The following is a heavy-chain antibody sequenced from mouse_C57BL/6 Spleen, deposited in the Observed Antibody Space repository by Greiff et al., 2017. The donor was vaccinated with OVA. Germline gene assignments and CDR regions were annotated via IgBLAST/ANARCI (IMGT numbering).Heavy chain of an antibody. V-gene: IGHV14-1*01. CDR3: TTRDYGNYGGFAY. CDR1: GFNIKDYY. J-gene: IGHJ3*01. CDR2: IDPEDGDT. D-gene: IGHD2-1*01. Sequence: VQLQQSGAELVRPGASVKLSCTASGFNIKDYYMHWVKQRPEQGLEWIGRIDPEDGDTEYAPKFQGKATLTADTSSNTAYLQLSSLTSEDTAVYYCTTRDYGNYGGFAYWGQGTLVTVSA.